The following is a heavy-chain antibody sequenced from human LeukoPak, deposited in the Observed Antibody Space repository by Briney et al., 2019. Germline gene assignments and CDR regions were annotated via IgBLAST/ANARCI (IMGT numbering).Heavy chain of an antibody. J-gene: IGHJ4*02. CDR2: ISSSGSTL. CDR3: AREPYLYCSSTSCYDY. CDR1: GFTFSSYS. D-gene: IGHD2-2*01. V-gene: IGHV3-48*04. Sequence: GGSLRLSCAASGFTFSSYSMNWVRQAPGKGLEWVSYISSSGSTLYYADSVKGRFTISRDNAKNSLYLQMNSLRAEDTAVYYCAREPYLYCSSTSCYDYWGQGTLVTVSS.